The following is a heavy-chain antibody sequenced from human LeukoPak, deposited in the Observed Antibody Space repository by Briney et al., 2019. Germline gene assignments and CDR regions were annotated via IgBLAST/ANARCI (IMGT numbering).Heavy chain of an antibody. CDR3: ARSTVTNYFDS. V-gene: IGHV3-48*03. J-gene: IGHJ4*02. D-gene: IGHD4-17*01. CDR1: GFTFRGYE. CDR2: ISGSGSTT. Sequence: GGSLRLSCAASGFTFRGYEMNWVRQAPGKGLEWISYISGSGSTTKYVDSVKGRFTISRDNAKNSLYLQMNSLRAEDTAVYYCARSTVTNYFDSWGQGTLVTVSS.